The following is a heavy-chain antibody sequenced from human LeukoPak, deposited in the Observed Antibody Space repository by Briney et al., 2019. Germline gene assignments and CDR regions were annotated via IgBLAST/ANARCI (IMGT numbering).Heavy chain of an antibody. V-gene: IGHV4-34*01. CDR2: INHSGST. CDR3: ARTPISPIYDYVWGSCRSSLFDY. Sequence: PSETLSLTCTVSGGSISNYYWSWIRQPAGKGLEWIGEINHSGSTNYNPSLKSRVTISVDTSKNQFSLKLSSVTAADTAVYYCARTPISPIYDYVWGSCRSSLFDYWGQGTLVTVSS. J-gene: IGHJ4*02. CDR1: GGSISNYY. D-gene: IGHD3-16*02.